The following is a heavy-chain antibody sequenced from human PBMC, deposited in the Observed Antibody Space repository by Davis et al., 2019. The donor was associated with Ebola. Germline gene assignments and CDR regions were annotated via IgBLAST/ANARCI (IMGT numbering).Heavy chain of an antibody. Sequence: GGSLRLSCAASGFTFSSYAMTWARQAPGKGLEWVSAITSSGGSTYYADSVKGRFTISRDNSKNTLYLQRNSLTVEDTAVYYCAKGGSGWPSDYSYGMGVWGKGTTVTVSS. CDR3: AKGGSGWPSDYSYGMGV. D-gene: IGHD6-19*01. CDR2: ITSSGGST. CDR1: GFTFSSYA. V-gene: IGHV3-23*01. J-gene: IGHJ6*04.